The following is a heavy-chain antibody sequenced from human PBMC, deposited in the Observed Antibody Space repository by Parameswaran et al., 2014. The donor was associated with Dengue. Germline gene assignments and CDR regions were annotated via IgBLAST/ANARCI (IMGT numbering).Heavy chain of an antibody. Sequence: WVRQAPGQRLEWIGWIVVGSGNTNYAQKFQERVTITRDMSTSTAYMELSSLRSEDTAVYYCAADRLRTIFGVVIPGGMDVWGQGTTVTVSS. CDR3: AADRLRTIFGVVIPGGMDV. V-gene: IGHV1-58*01. D-gene: IGHD3-3*01. J-gene: IGHJ6*02. CDR2: IVVGSGNT.